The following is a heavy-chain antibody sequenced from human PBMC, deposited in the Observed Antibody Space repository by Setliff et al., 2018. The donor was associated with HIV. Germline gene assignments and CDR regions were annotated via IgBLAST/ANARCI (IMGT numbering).Heavy chain of an antibody. D-gene: IGHD1-1*01. Sequence: KSSETLSLTCTVSGGSISSGSYYWSWIRQPAGKGLEWIGRIYTSGDTNYNPSLKSRVTISVDTSKNQFSLRLSSVTAADTAVYYCARQPPSFPGNNWPFDPWGQGTQVTVSS. CDR2: IYTSGDT. V-gene: IGHV4-61*02. J-gene: IGHJ5*02. CDR1: GGSISSGSYY. CDR3: ARQPPSFPGNNWPFDP.